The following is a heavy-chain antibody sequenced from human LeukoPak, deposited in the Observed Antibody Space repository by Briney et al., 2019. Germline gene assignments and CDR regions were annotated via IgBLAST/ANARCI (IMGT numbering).Heavy chain of an antibody. V-gene: IGHV4-34*01. Sequence: PSETLSLTCAVYGGSFSGYYWSWIRQPPGKGLEWIGEINHSGRTTYNPSLKSRVTISVDTSKNQFSLRLSSVTAADTAVYYCARRTLGMNAFDIWGQGTMVTVSS. CDR3: ARRTLGMNAFDI. D-gene: IGHD7-27*01. CDR2: INHSGRT. CDR1: GGSFSGYY. J-gene: IGHJ3*02.